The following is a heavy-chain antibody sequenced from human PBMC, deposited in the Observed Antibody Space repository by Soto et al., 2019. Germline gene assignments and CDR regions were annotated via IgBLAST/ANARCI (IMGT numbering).Heavy chain of an antibody. CDR1: GFTFSDFV. V-gene: IGHV3-23*01. D-gene: IGHD3-9*01. CDR3: SKLLRYFDWDSYLDH. J-gene: IGHJ2*01. Sequence: EVQLLESGGGLALPGGSLRLSCAASGFTFSDFVINWVRQAPGKGLEWVSGIRSSGDNTYYADSVKGRFTISRDNSKNILYLHMTSLRADDTAVYHCSKLLRYFDWDSYLDHLGRGTLVTVSS. CDR2: IRSSGDNT.